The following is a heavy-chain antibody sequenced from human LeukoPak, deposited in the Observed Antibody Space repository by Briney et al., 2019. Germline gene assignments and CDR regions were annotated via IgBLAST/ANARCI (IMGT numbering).Heavy chain of an antibody. CDR2: ISSSGSTI. J-gene: IGHJ4*02. CDR1: GFTFSSYE. CDR3: ARDSSSWYNKKYYFDY. V-gene: IGHV3-48*03. D-gene: IGHD6-13*01. Sequence: GGSLRLSCAASGFTFSSYEMNWVRQAPGKGLEWVSYISSSGSTIYYADSVKGRFTISRDNAKNSLYLQMNSLRAEDTAVYYCARDSSSWYNKKYYFDYWGQGTLVTVSS.